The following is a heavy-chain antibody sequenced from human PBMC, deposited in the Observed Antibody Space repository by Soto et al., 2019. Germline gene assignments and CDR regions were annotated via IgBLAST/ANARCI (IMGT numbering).Heavy chain of an antibody. CDR3: AKGQASRGDYDDAFDI. Sequence: EVQLLESGGGLVQPGGSLRLSCAASGFTFSSYAMSWVRQAPGKGLEWVSAISGSGGSTYYADSVKGRFTISRDNSKNTLYLQMNSLRAEDTAVYYCAKGQASRGDYDDAFDIWGQGTMVTVSS. CDR1: GFTFSSYA. V-gene: IGHV3-23*01. J-gene: IGHJ3*02. CDR2: ISGSGGST. D-gene: IGHD4-17*01.